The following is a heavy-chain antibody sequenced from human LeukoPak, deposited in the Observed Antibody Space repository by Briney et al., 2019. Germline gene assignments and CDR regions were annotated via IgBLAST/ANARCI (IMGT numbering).Heavy chain of an antibody. CDR3: ARVPGSTYYDFWSGYYTADWFDP. Sequence: SETLSLTCTVSGGSISSYYWSWIRQPPGKGLEWIGYIYYSGSTNYNPSLKSRVTISVDTSKNQFSLKLSSVTAADTAVYYCARVPGSTYYDFWSGYYTADWFDPWGQGTLVTVSS. V-gene: IGHV4-59*01. CDR1: GGSISSYY. J-gene: IGHJ5*02. CDR2: IYYSGST. D-gene: IGHD3-3*01.